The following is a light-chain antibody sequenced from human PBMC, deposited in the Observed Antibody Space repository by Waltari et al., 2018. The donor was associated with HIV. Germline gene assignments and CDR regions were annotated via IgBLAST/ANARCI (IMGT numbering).Light chain of an antibody. J-gene: IGKJ4*01. CDR1: QSISNN. CDR2: GAS. Sequence: EIVMTQSPATLSVSPGDRATLSCRASQSISNNLAWYQQNPGQAPRLLIYGASTKDTAIPARFSGSGSGTEFTLTISSLQSEDFAVYYCQQYNDFPLTFGGGTKVEIK. V-gene: IGKV3-15*01. CDR3: QQYNDFPLT.